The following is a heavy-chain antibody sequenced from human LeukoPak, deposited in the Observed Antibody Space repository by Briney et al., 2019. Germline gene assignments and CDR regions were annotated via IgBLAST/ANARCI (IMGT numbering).Heavy chain of an antibody. D-gene: IGHD2-2*02. CDR1: GGSISSYY. J-gene: IGHJ4*02. CDR2: IYYSGST. Sequence: LETLSLTRTVSGGSISSYYWSWIRQPPGKGLEWIGYIYYSGSTNYNPSLKSRVTISVDTSKNQFSLKLSSVTAADTAVYYCAYCSSTSCYKGGIDYWGQGTLVTVSS. CDR3: AYCSSTSCYKGGIDY. V-gene: IGHV4-59*01.